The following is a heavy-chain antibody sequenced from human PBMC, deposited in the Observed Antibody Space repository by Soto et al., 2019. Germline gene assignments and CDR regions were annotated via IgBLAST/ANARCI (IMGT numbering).Heavy chain of an antibody. D-gene: IGHD6-13*01. J-gene: IGHJ5*02. CDR1: GFSLSTSGVG. CDR3: SHLYSSSWYHGGRGFDP. Sequence: SGPTLVNPTQTLTLTCTFSGFSLSTSGVGVGWIRQPPGKALEWLALIYWDDDKRYSPSLKSRLTITKDTSKNQVVLTMTNMDPVDTATYYFSHLYSSSWYHGGRGFDPWGQGTLVTVSS. V-gene: IGHV2-5*02. CDR2: IYWDDDK.